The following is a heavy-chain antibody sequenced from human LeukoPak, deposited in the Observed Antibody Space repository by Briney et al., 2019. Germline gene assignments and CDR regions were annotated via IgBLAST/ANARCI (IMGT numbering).Heavy chain of an antibody. Sequence: GGSLRLSCAASGFTFSSYGMHWVRQAPGKGLEWVAVIWYDGSNKYYADSVKGRFTISRDNSKNTLYLQMNSLRAEDMAVYYCARTVPYNWNSKFRYFDYWGQGTLVTVSS. CDR3: ARTVPYNWNSKFRYFDY. V-gene: IGHV3-33*01. J-gene: IGHJ4*02. CDR2: IWYDGSNK. D-gene: IGHD1-20*01. CDR1: GFTFSSYG.